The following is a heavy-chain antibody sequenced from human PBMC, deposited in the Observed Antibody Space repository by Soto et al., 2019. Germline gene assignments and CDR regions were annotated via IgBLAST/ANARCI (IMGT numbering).Heavy chain of an antibody. CDR3: AAGIAARLYYYYGMDV. V-gene: IGHV1-58*01. CDR2: IVVGSGNT. Sequence: VASVKVSCKASGFTFTSSAVQWVRQARGQRLEWIGWIVVGSGNTNYAQKFQERVTITRDMSTCTAYMELSSLRSEDTAVYYCAAGIAARLYYYYGMDVWGQGTTVTVSS. J-gene: IGHJ6*02. D-gene: IGHD6-6*01. CDR1: GFTFTSSA.